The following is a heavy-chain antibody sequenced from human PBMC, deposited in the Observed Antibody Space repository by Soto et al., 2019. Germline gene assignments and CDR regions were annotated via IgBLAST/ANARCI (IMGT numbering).Heavy chain of an antibody. D-gene: IGHD2-15*01. CDR1: GFPFSTCS. CDR2: ISSSSDTI. Sequence: PGGSMILSCAASGFPFSTCSMNWVRQAPGKGLEWVSYISSSSDTIYYADSVKGRFIISRDNAKNSLYLQMNSLRAEDTAVYYCARDPGGCTGGSCYSWYFDYWGEGTLVTVSS. J-gene: IGHJ4*02. V-gene: IGHV3-48*01. CDR3: ARDPGGCTGGSCYSWYFDY.